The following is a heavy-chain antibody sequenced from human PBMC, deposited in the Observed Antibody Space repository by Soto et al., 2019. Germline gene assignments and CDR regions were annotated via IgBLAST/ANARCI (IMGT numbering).Heavy chain of an antibody. CDR1: GYSFTNYW. D-gene: IGHD3-3*01. CDR3: ARLEWLSLAAWFDP. Sequence: PGESLKISCKGSGYSFTNYWNGWVRQMPGKGLEWMGMIYPDDSDTKYSPSFQGQVTFSADKSISTAYLQWSSLKASDTAIYYCARLEWLSLAAWFDPWGQGTLVTV. V-gene: IGHV5-51*01. J-gene: IGHJ5*02. CDR2: IYPDDSDT.